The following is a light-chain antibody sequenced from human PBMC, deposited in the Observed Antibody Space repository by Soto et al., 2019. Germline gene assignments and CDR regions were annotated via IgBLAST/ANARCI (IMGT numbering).Light chain of an antibody. CDR3: QSYDSSLSGSYV. Sequence: QSVLTQPPSVSGALGQRVTISCTGSSSNIGAGYDVHRYQRLPGTAPKVLIYSNNNRPSGVPDRFSGSKSGTSASLAITGLQAEDEADYYCQSYDSSLSGSYVFGTGTKLTVL. V-gene: IGLV1-40*01. CDR2: SNN. CDR1: SSNIGAGYD. J-gene: IGLJ1*01.